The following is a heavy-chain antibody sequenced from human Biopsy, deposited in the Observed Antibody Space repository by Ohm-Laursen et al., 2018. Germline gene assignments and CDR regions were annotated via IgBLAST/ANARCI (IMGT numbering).Heavy chain of an antibody. CDR3: ARRPYTRDNWFDP. CDR2: IYSSGGT. D-gene: IGHD2-2*01. J-gene: IGHJ5*02. V-gene: IGHV4-4*08. CDR1: GGSMSSYY. Sequence: GTLSLTCTVSGGSMSSYYWSWIRQPPGKGLEWIGYIYSSGGTDYNPSLKSRVTISLDTSKNQFSLTLTSVTVADTAIYYCARRPYTRDNWFDPWDQGTLVTVSS.